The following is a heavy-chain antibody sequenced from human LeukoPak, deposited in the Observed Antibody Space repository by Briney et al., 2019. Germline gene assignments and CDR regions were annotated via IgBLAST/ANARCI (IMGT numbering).Heavy chain of an antibody. V-gene: IGHV1-18*01. Sequence: ASVKVSCKASGYTFTSYGISWVRQAPGQGLEWMGWISAYNGNTNYAQKLQGRVTMTTDTSTSTAYMELRSLRSDDTAVYYCARDGVEWELLSYYYYGMDVWGQGTTVTVSS. CDR2: ISAYNGNT. D-gene: IGHD1-26*01. CDR1: GYTFTSYG. CDR3: ARDGVEWELLSYYYYGMDV. J-gene: IGHJ6*02.